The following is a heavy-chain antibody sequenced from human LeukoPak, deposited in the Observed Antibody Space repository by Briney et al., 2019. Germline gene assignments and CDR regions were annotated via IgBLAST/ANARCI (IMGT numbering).Heavy chain of an antibody. CDR2: MNPNSGYT. D-gene: IGHD5-18*01. V-gene: IGHV1-8*01. CDR3: ARNTYGYKFSMDV. CDR1: GYNFTSFD. J-gene: IGHJ6*03. Sequence: ASVKVSCKASGYNFTSFDIIWLRQATGQGLEWMGWMNPNSGYTGYARKFQGRVTLTRNTSIGTAYMELSSLRSDDTAVYYCARNTYGYKFSMDVWGKGTTVTISS.